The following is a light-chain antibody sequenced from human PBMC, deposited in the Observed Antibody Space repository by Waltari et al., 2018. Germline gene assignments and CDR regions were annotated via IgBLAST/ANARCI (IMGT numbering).Light chain of an antibody. Sequence: DIQMTQSPSPLSASVGDRVAITCRALQSISSWCAWYQQKPAEVPKLLIQKSSHLQSAVPSSFSGSGSGTEMTLTSSSLQSDDFAIYCCQQYSDVPMTFGHGTTLE. J-gene: IGKJ5*01. V-gene: IGKV1-5*03. CDR2: KSS. CDR3: QQYSDVPMT. CDR1: QSISSW.